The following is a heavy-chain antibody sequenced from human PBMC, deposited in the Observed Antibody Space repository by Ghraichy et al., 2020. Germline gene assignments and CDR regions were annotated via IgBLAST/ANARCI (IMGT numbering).Heavy chain of an antibody. CDR1: GGTFSSYA. Sequence: SVKVSCKASGGTFSSYAISWVRQAPGQGLEWMGGIIPIFGTANYAQKFQGRVTITADESTSTAYMELSSLRSEDTAVYYCARDRSPYYDSTWNAFDIWGQGTMVTVSS. V-gene: IGHV1-69*13. J-gene: IGHJ3*02. CDR2: IIPIFGTA. D-gene: IGHD3-22*01. CDR3: ARDRSPYYDSTWNAFDI.